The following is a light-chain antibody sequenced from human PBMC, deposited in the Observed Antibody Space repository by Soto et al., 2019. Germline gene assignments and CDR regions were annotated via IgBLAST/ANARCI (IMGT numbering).Light chain of an antibody. V-gene: IGKV1-39*01. CDR1: QSISDF. J-gene: IGKJ1*01. CDR3: QQTYSTPPT. CDR2: AAS. Sequence: DIQMTQSPYSLSTSVGDRGTITCRASQSISDFLNWYQQKPGKXXKXXIYAASTLQSGVPSRFSGIESGTDLTITISSLEPEDGETYYGQQTYSTPPTFGQGTKVDI.